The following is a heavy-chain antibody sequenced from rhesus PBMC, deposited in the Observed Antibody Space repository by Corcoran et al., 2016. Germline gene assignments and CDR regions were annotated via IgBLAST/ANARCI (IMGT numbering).Heavy chain of an antibody. V-gene: IGHV4-169*01. D-gene: IGHD1-1*01. CDR2: VYGSGSST. CDR3: ARHKGTQLLSYGLDS. Sequence: QLQLQESAPGLVKPSVTLSVTFPASGCPIRSNYWSSLRPPPRKALEWIGRVYGSGSSTNHNPSIKSRVTLSVDTSKNQLSLKLSSVTAADTAVYYCARHKGTQLLSYGLDSWGQGVVVTVSS. CDR1: GCPIRSNY. J-gene: IGHJ6*01.